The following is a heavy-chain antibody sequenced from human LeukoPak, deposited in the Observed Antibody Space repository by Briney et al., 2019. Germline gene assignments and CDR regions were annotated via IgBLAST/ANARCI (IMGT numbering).Heavy chain of an antibody. CDR2: MNWNGGST. J-gene: IGHJ4*02. CDR1: GFTFDDYG. D-gene: IGHD6-13*01. Sequence: PGGSLRLSCAASGFTFDDYGMSWVRQAPGKGLEWVSGMNWNGGSTGYADSVKGRFTISRDNAKDSLYLQMNSLRAEDTALYYCAIDGQRTFNAAAGFDYWGQGTQVTVSS. CDR3: AIDGQRTFNAAAGFDY. V-gene: IGHV3-20*04.